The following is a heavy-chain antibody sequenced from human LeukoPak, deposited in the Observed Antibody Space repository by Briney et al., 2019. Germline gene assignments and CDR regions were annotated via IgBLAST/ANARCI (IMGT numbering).Heavy chain of an antibody. V-gene: IGHV5-51*01. CDR2: FYPANSGT. D-gene: IGHD2-21*01. CDR3: ARRYDNTGYSDY. J-gene: IGHJ4*02. CDR1: GYTFTNYW. Sequence: LGESLKISCKGSGYTFTNYWIAWVRQMPGKGLEWVGIFYPANSGTRYSPSFQGQVTMSADKSINTAYLQWSSLKASDTAMYYCARRYDNTGYSDYWGQGTLVTVSS.